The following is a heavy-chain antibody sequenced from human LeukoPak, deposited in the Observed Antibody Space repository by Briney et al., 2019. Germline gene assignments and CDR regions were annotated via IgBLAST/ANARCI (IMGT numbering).Heavy chain of an antibody. CDR3: ARDPPSLITIRGFAFDI. V-gene: IGHV1-2*02. Sequence: ASVKVSCKASGYTFTGYYMHWVRQAPGQGLEWMGWINPNSGGTNYAQKLQGRVTMTADTSTSTAYMELRSLRSDDTAVYYCARDPPSLITIRGFAFDIWGQGTMVTVSS. CDR2: INPNSGGT. J-gene: IGHJ3*02. D-gene: IGHD3-10*01. CDR1: GYTFTGYY.